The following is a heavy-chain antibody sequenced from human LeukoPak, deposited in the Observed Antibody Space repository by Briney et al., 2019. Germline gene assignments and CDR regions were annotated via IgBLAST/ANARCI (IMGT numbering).Heavy chain of an antibody. V-gene: IGHV3-33*01. D-gene: IGHD2-2*01. J-gene: IGHJ4*02. CDR2: IWYDGSNK. CDR3: GRDDAFFEN. Sequence: GGSLSPSCAPSGFTLSSLCMRWVRQAPGKGLGWVALIWYDGSNKYYADSVKGRFTISRDNSKNTLYLQMNSLRADDTAVYYCGRDDAFFENWGQGTLVTVSS. CDR1: GFTLSSLC.